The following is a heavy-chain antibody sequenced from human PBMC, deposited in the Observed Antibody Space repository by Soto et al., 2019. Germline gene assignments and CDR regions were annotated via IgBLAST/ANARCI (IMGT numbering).Heavy chain of an antibody. CDR1: GGSSSGYY. CDR3: ARAGSWAHWYFDL. CDR2: INHSGST. J-gene: IGHJ2*01. Sequence: SETLSLTCAVYGGSSSGYYWSWIRQPPGKGLEWIGEINHSGSTNYNPSLKSRVTISVDTSKNQFSLKLSSVTAADTAVYYCARAGSWAHWYFDLWGRGTLVTVSS. D-gene: IGHD1-26*01. V-gene: IGHV4-34*01.